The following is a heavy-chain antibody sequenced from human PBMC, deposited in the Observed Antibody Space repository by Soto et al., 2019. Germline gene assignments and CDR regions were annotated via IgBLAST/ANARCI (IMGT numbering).Heavy chain of an antibody. Sequence: PGGSLRLSCSASGFTFSSSAMHWVRQAPGKGLEYVSAISYNGANTYYGDSVKGRFTVSRDNSKNTLYLQMSSLRPEDTAVYYCVTWGGIEARNFDYWGRGTLVTVSS. V-gene: IGHV3-64D*06. CDR2: ISYNGANT. CDR1: GFTFSSSA. CDR3: VTWGGIEARNFDY. D-gene: IGHD6-6*01. J-gene: IGHJ4*02.